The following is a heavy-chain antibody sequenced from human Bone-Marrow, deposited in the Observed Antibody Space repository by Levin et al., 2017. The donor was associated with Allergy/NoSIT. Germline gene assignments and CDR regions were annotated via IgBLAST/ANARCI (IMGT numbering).Heavy chain of an antibody. V-gene: IGHV3-23*01. D-gene: IGHD2-15*01. CDR2: ISGSGGST. CDR3: AAEGYCSGGSCYSQSGAFDI. Sequence: GGSLRLSCAASGFTFSSYAMSWVRQAPGKGLEWVSAISGSGGSTYYADSVKGRFTISRDNSKNTLYLQMNSLRAEDTAVYYCAAEGYCSGGSCYSQSGAFDIWGQGTMVTVSS. J-gene: IGHJ3*02. CDR1: GFTFSSYA.